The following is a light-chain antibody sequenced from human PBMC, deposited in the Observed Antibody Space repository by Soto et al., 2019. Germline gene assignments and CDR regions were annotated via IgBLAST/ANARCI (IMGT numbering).Light chain of an antibody. V-gene: IGKV1-5*01. J-gene: IGKJ2*01. CDR1: QSISSW. CDR2: DAS. CDR3: QQYNSYRYT. Sequence: DIQMTQSPSTLSASVGERVTITCRASQSISSWLAWYQQKPGKAPKLLIYDASSLESGVPSRFSGSGSGTEFTLTISSLQPDDFATYYCQQYNSYRYTFGQGTKLEIK.